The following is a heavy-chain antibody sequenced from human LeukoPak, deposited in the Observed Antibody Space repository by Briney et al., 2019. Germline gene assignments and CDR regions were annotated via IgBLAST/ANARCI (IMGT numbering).Heavy chain of an antibody. CDR1: GFTFSSYA. CDR2: ISGSGGST. V-gene: IGHV3-23*01. J-gene: IGHJ4*02. Sequence: ASVKVSCKASGFTFSSYAMSWVRQAPGKGLEWVSAISGSGGSTYYADSVKGRFTISRDNSKNTLYLQMNSLRAEDTAVYYCARQPQTAMGPGDFDYWGQGTLVTVSS. CDR3: ARQPQTAMGPGDFDY. D-gene: IGHD5-18*01.